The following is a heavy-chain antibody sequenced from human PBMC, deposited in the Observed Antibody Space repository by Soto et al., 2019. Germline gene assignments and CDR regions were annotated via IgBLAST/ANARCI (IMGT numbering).Heavy chain of an antibody. Sequence: QVQLQESGPGLVKPSETLSLTCTVSGGSISSYYWSWIRQPPGKGLEWIGYIYYSGSTNYNPSLKSRVTISVDTSKNQFSLKLSSVTAADTAVYYCARGVPKVGLFDYWGQGTLVTVSS. CDR3: ARGVPKVGLFDY. CDR1: GGSISSYY. D-gene: IGHD1-1*01. J-gene: IGHJ4*02. V-gene: IGHV4-59*01. CDR2: IYYSGST.